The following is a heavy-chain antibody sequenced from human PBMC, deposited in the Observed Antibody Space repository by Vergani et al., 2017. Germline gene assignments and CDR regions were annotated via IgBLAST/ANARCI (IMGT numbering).Heavy chain of an antibody. J-gene: IGHJ4*02. CDR2: IYSGGST. V-gene: IGHV3-53*02. Sequence: EVQLVETGGGLIQPGGSLRLSCAASGFSVSSNYMSWVRQAPGKGLEWVSVIYSGGSTYYADSVKGRFTISRDNSKNTLYLQMNSLRAEDTAVYYCARGGGAIFGVVDYWGQGTLVNVSS. CDR1: GFSVSSNY. D-gene: IGHD3-3*01. CDR3: ARGGGAIFGVVDY.